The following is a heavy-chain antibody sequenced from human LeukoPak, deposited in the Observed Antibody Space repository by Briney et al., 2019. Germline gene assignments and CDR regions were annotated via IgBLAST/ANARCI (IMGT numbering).Heavy chain of an antibody. V-gene: IGHV4-39*01. CDR1: GVSITSSSDY. J-gene: IGHJ4*02. Sequence: PSETLSLTCTVSGVSITSSSDYWGWIRQPPGKGLEGIGSILYSGSTYYNPSLKSRLTMSIDTSKNQFSLQLSSVTAADTAAYYCARHYYDSSGYRRDYYFDYWGQGTLVTVSS. CDR3: ARHYYDSSGYRRDYYFDY. D-gene: IGHD3-22*01. CDR2: ILYSGST.